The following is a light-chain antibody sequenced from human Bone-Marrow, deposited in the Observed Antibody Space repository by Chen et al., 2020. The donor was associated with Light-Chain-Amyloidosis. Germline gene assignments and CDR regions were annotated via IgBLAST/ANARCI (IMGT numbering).Light chain of an antibody. CDR1: QTISSNY. J-gene: IGKJ4*01. CDR2: CSS. V-gene: IGKV3-20*01. CDR3: QQYGTSPLT. Sequence: EIVLTQSTGTLSLSPGEGANLSCRASQTISSNYLTWYQQKFGQAPSLLIYCSSSRATGIPDRFTGSWSGTDFTLTIHRLEPEDCAMYYCQQYGTSPLTFGGGTKVEIK.